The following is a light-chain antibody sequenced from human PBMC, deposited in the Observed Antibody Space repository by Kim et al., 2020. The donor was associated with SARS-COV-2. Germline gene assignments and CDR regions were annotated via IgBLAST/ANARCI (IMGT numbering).Light chain of an antibody. Sequence: EIVLTQSPGTLSLSPGERATLSCRASQSIAPNHLAWFQQKPGQAPRLLIYDTSSRATGIPDRFSASESGTDFTLTISRLEPEDVAVYFCQEYDRPPYSFGQGTKLEIK. CDR3: QEYDRPPYS. CDR2: DTS. V-gene: IGKV3-20*01. CDR1: QSIAPNH. J-gene: IGKJ2*03.